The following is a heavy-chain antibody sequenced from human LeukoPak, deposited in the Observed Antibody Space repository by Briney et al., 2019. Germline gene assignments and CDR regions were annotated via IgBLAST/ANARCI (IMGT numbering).Heavy chain of an antibody. V-gene: IGHV3-30*02. CDR1: GFTVSSNY. Sequence: GGSLRLSCAASGFTVSSNYMSWVRQAPGKGLEWVASIRYDGRNRYYADSVKGRFTVSRDNSKNTLYLQMNSLRAEDTAAYYCAKQFIAYSSSWYLEYWGQGTLLTVSS. D-gene: IGHD6-13*01. J-gene: IGHJ4*02. CDR3: AKQFIAYSSSWYLEY. CDR2: IRYDGRNR.